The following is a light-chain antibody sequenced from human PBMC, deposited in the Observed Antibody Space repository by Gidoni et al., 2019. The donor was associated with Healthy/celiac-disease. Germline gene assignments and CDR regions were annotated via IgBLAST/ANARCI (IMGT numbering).Light chain of an antibody. CDR3: CSYAGSYTYWV. CDR2: DVS. CDR1: SSDVGGSNY. V-gene: IGLV2-11*01. J-gene: IGLJ3*02. Sequence: QSALTQPSTGSGSPGQSVTISCTGTSSDVGGSNYVSWCQQHPVKAPNLMIYDVSKRPSGVPARFSGSKSCNPASLTISGLQAEDEADFYCCSYAGSYTYWVFGGWTTLTVL.